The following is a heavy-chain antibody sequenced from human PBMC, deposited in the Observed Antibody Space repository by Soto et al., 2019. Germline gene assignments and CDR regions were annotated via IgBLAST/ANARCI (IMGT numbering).Heavy chain of an antibody. D-gene: IGHD6-13*01. Sequence: SETLSLTCTVSGGSISGYYWSWIRQPPGKGLEWIGYIYYSGSTNYNPSLKSRVSISVDTSNNQFSLRLSSVTAADTAVYYCARHLHRSTWQPILGYWGQGTLVTVSS. CDR3: ARHLHRSTWQPILGY. J-gene: IGHJ4*02. CDR1: GGSISGYY. V-gene: IGHV4-59*08. CDR2: IYYSGST.